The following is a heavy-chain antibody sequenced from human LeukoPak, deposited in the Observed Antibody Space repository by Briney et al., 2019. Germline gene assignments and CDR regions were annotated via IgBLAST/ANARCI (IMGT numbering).Heavy chain of an antibody. CDR3: ARNRDFYDSSGSLPLDY. CDR2: ISSSGSTI. J-gene: IGHJ4*02. D-gene: IGHD3-22*01. Sequence: GGSLRLSCAASGFTFSSYNMNWVRQAPGKGLEWVSYISSSGSTIYYADSVKGRFTISRDNAKTSLFLQMSSLRADDTAVYYCARNRDFYDSSGSLPLDYWGQGILVTVSS. CDR1: GFTFSSYN. V-gene: IGHV3-48*03.